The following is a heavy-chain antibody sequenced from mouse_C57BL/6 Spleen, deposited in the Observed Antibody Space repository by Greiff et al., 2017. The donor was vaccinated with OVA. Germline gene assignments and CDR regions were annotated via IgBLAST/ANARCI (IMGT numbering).Heavy chain of an antibody. CDR2: ISDGGSYT. V-gene: IGHV5-4*01. CDR3: ARDLLYRGDV. Sequence: DVMLVESGGGLVKPGGSLKLSCAASGFTFSSYAMSWVRQTPEKRLEWVATISDGGSYTYYPDNVKGRFTISRDNAKNNLYLQMSHLKSEDTAMYYCARDLLYRGDVWGTGTTVTVSS. J-gene: IGHJ1*03. CDR1: GFTFSSYA.